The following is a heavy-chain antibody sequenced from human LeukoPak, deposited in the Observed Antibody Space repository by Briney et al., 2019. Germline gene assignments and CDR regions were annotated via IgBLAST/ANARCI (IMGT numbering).Heavy chain of an antibody. Sequence: ASVKVSCKASGYTFTSYGISWVRQAPGQGLEWMGWISAYNGNTNYAQKLQGRVTMTTDTSTSTAYMELRSLRSDDTAVYYCARDVSSSWYVPYYYCYMDVWGKGTTVTVSS. J-gene: IGHJ6*03. D-gene: IGHD6-13*01. CDR2: ISAYNGNT. CDR1: GYTFTSYG. V-gene: IGHV1-18*01. CDR3: ARDVSSSWYVPYYYCYMDV.